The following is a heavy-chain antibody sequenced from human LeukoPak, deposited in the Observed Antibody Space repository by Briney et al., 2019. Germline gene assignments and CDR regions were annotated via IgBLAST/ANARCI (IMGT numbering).Heavy chain of an antibody. D-gene: IGHD3-22*01. Sequence: PSETLSLTCTVSGGSISSGGYFWGWIRQPPGKGLEWIGSIYYIGSPYYNPSLKSRVTISLDTSKNQLSLKLSSVTAADTAVYYCARQIYDSSGYLLDYWGRGTLVTVSS. CDR2: IYYIGSP. CDR1: GGSISSGGYF. V-gene: IGHV4-39*01. CDR3: ARQIYDSSGYLLDY. J-gene: IGHJ4*02.